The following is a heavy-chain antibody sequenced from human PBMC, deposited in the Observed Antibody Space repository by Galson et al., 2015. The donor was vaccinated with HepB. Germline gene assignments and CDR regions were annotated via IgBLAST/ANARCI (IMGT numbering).Heavy chain of an antibody. CDR1: GGSFSGYY. CDR2: INHSGST. V-gene: IGHV4-34*01. D-gene: IGHD3-22*01. Sequence: ETLSLTCAVYGGSFSGYYWSWIRQPPGKGLEWIGEINHSGSTNYNPSLKSRVTISVDTSKNQFSLKLSSVTAADTAVYYCARSGAITMIVVVQHYYFDYWGQGTLVTVSS. CDR3: ARSGAITMIVVVQHYYFDY. J-gene: IGHJ4*02.